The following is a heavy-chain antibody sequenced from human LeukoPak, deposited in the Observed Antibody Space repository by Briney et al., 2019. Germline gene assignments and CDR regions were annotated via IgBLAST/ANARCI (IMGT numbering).Heavy chain of an antibody. J-gene: IGHJ5*02. V-gene: IGHV3-66*01. CDR2: IYSGGST. CDR1: GITLSNYG. D-gene: IGHD3-10*01. Sequence: GGSLRLSCAVSGITLSNYGMSWVRQAPGKGLEWVSVIYSGGSTYYADSVKGRFTISRDNSKNTLYLQMNSLRAEDTAVYYCARNMVRGVNWFDPWGQGTLVTVSS. CDR3: ARNMVRGVNWFDP.